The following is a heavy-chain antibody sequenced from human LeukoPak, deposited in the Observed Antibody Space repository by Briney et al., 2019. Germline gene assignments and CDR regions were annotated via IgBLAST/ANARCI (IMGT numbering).Heavy chain of an antibody. CDR1: GYTFTSYG. CDR3: ARDREEFNCGGDCYSSGWFDP. D-gene: IGHD2-21*01. CDR2: ISAYNGNT. V-gene: IGHV1-18*01. J-gene: IGHJ5*02. Sequence: ASVKVSCKASGYTFTSYGISWVRQAPGQWLEWMGWISAYNGNTNYAQKLQGRVTMTTDTSTSTAYMELRSLRSDDTAVYYCARDREEFNCGGDCYSSGWFDPWGQGTLVTVSS.